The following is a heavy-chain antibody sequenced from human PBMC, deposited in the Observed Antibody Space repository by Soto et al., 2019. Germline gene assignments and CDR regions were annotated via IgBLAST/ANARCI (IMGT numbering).Heavy chain of an antibody. CDR2: IYYSGST. CDR1: GGSFSGYY. CDR3: ATTLANYDSSGYYGGYFDY. V-gene: IGHV4-59*01. Sequence: SETLSLTCAVYGGSFSGYYWSWIRQPPGKGLEWIGYIYYSGSTNYNPSLKSRVTISVDTSKNQFSLKLSSVTAADTAVYYCATTLANYDSSGYYGGYFDYWGQGTLVTVSS. D-gene: IGHD3-22*01. J-gene: IGHJ4*02.